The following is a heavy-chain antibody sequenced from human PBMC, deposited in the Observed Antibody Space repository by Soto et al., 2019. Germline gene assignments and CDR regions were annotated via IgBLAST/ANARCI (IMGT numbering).Heavy chain of an antibody. Sequence: ASVKVSCKASGYMFITYGFNWVRQAPGQGLEWMGWMSTSNGDTKTAQKFKGRLTMNSETSTNTVYMELTNLRSDDTAVYYCARDRYFATVHRQWRYFDLWG. CDR1: GYMFITYG. CDR2: MSTSNGDT. V-gene: IGHV1-18*01. CDR3: ARDRYFATVHRQWRYFDL. J-gene: IGHJ2*01. D-gene: IGHD6-19*01.